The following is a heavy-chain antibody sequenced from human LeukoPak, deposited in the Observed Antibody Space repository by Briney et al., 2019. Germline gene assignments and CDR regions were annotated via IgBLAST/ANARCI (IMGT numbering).Heavy chain of an antibody. D-gene: IGHD3-3*01. CDR1: GFTFTSSA. CDR2: IVVGSGNT. CDR3: AAEASVYYDFWSGYYSRGWFDP. Sequence: SVKVSCKASGFTFTSSAVQWVRQARGQRLEWIGWIVVGSGNTNYARKFQERVTITRDMSTSTACMELSSLRSEDTAVYYCAAEASVYYDFWSGYYSRGWFDPWGQGTLVTVSS. V-gene: IGHV1-58*01. J-gene: IGHJ5*02.